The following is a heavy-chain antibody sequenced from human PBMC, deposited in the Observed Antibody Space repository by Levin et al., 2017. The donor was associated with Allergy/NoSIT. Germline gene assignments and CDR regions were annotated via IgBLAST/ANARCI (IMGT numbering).Heavy chain of an antibody. J-gene: IGHJ4*02. D-gene: IGHD3-9*01. Sequence: GGSLRLSCAASGFTFSSYAMHWVRQAPGKGLEWVAVISYDGSNKYYADSVKGRFTISRDNSKNTLYLQMNSLRAEDTAVYYCAVGSTGHYDILTGYYPLWGQGTLVTVSS. CDR3: AVGSTGHYDILTGYYPL. CDR1: GFTFSSYA. CDR2: ISYDGSNK. V-gene: IGHV3-30-3*01.